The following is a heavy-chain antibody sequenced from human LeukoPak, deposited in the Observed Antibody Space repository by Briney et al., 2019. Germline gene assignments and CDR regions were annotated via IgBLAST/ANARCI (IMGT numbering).Heavy chain of an antibody. CDR2: IYYSGST. V-gene: IGHV4-30-4*08. D-gene: IGHD1-26*01. CDR3: ARGQVGATTLFDY. J-gene: IGHJ4*02. CDR1: GGSISSSSYY. Sequence: SETLSLTCTVSGGSISSSSYYWGWIRQSPGEGLEWLGYIYYSGSTYYNPSLKSRVTISVDTSKNQFSLKLSSVTAADTAVYYCARGQVGATTLFDYWGQGTLVTVSS.